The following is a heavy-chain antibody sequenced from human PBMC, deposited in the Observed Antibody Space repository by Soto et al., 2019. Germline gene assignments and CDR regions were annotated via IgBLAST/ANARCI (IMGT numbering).Heavy chain of an antibody. Sequence: QVQLVQSGSELKKPGASVKVSCKASGYTFTSYAMNWVRQAPGQGLEWMGWINTNTGNPTYAQGFTGRFVFSLDTSVSTAYLQICSLKAEDTAVYYCAREALYYDSSGYYSDAFDIWGQGTMVTVSS. J-gene: IGHJ3*02. CDR2: INTNTGNP. CDR3: AREALYYDSSGYYSDAFDI. D-gene: IGHD3-22*01. V-gene: IGHV7-4-1*01. CDR1: GYTFTSYA.